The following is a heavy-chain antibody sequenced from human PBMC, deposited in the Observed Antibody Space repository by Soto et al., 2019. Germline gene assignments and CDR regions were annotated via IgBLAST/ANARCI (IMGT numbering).Heavy chain of an antibody. CDR1: GYTFTSYA. D-gene: IGHD3-16*01. Sequence: QVQLVQSGAEVKKPGASVKVSCKASGYTFTSYAVHWVRQAPGQRPEWMGWINGDNGNTKYALRFQGRVTITTDTSASKADMQLSSLRSGDTAVYYCVRGLIGPTGFHHWGQGTLVTVSS. J-gene: IGHJ1*01. V-gene: IGHV1-3*01. CDR2: INGDNGNT. CDR3: VRGLIGPTGFHH.